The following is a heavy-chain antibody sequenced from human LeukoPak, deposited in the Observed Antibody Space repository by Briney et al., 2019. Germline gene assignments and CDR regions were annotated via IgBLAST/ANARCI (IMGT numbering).Heavy chain of an antibody. CDR3: ARDQRSIAVAGSGWYFDL. Sequence: GGSLRLSCAASGFSFSTYAMNWVRQAPGKGLEWVSVIGGFGHTTYYADSVKGRFTISRDNSKNTLYLQVNSLRDEDTAVYYCARDQRSIAVAGSGWYFDLWGRGTLVTVSS. V-gene: IGHV3-23*01. CDR1: GFSFSTYA. D-gene: IGHD6-19*01. CDR2: IGGFGHTT. J-gene: IGHJ2*01.